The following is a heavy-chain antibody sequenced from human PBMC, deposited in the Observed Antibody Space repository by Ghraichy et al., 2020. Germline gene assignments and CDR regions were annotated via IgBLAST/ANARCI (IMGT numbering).Heavy chain of an antibody. CDR2: IDWDDDK. V-gene: IGHV2-70*11. CDR1: GFSLSTSGMC. Sequence: QTLSLTCTFSGFSLSTSGMCVSWIRQPPGKALEWLARIDWDDDKYYSTSLKTRLTISKDTSKNQVVLTMTNMDPVDTATYYCARIGFDYGGNRFDAFDIWGQGTMVTVSS. J-gene: IGHJ3*02. D-gene: IGHD4-23*01. CDR3: ARIGFDYGGNRFDAFDI.